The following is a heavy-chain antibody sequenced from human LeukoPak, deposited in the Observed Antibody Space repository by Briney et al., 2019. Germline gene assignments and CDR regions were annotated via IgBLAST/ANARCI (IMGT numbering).Heavy chain of an antibody. CDR3: ARVGYYYDSSGYYYYYYYMDV. Sequence: SETLSLTCTVSGGSISSYYWSWIRQPPGKGLEWIGYIYYSGSTNYNPSLKSRVTISVDTSKNQFSLKLSSVTAADTAVYYCARVGYYYDSSGYYYYYYYMDVWGKGTTVTISS. D-gene: IGHD3-22*01. CDR2: IYYSGST. V-gene: IGHV4-59*01. CDR1: GGSISSYY. J-gene: IGHJ6*03.